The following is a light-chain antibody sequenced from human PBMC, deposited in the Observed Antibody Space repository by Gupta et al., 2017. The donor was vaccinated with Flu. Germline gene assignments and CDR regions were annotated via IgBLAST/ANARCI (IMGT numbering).Light chain of an antibody. J-gene: IGKJ2*01. Sequence: DIQMTQSPSSLSASVGDRVTITCRASQGISSYSNWYQQKPGKAPKLLIYAASSLQSGVPSRFSGSGSGTDFTLTISSLQPEDFATYYCQQSYSTPMYTFGQGTKLEIK. CDR1: QGISSY. CDR3: QQSYSTPMYT. V-gene: IGKV1-39*01. CDR2: AAS.